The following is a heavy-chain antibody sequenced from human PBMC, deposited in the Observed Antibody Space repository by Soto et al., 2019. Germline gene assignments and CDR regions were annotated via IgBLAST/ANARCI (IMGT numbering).Heavy chain of an antibody. CDR2: ISWNGGTI. J-gene: IGHJ1*01. CDR1: GFTFNDYA. Sequence: GGSLRLSCAASGFTFNDYAMYWVRQAPGKGLEWVSGISWNGGTIGYADSLRGRFTISRDNAKNSLYLQMNSLRTEDTAFYYCATETVAGHEYWGQGTLVTVSS. V-gene: IGHV3-9*01. CDR3: ATETVAGHEY. D-gene: IGHD6-13*01.